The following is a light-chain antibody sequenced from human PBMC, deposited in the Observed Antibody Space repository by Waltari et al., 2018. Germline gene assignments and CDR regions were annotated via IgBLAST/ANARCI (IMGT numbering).Light chain of an antibody. Sequence: DIVMTQSPDSLAVSLGERATIHCKSSPSVLYSSNNKNYLAWYQQKPGQPPKLLIYWASNRESGVPDRISGSGSGTDFTLTISSPQAEDVAVYYCQQYYSTPWTFGQGTKVEIK. CDR1: PSVLYSSNNKNY. CDR2: WAS. J-gene: IGKJ1*01. V-gene: IGKV4-1*01. CDR3: QQYYSTPWT.